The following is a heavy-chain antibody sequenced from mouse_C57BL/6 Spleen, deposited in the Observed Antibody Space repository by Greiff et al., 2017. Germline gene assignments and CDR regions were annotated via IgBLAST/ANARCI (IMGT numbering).Heavy chain of an antibody. CDR2: IDPANGNT. CDR1: GFNIKNTY. V-gene: IGHV14-3*01. CDR3: ARWDDYSYWYFDV. J-gene: IGHJ1*03. Sequence: VTLKESVAELVRPGASVKLSCTASGFNIKNTYMHWVKQRPEQGLEWIGRIDPANGNTKYAPKFQGKATITADTSSNTAYLQLSSLTSEDTAIYYCARWDDYSYWYFDVWGTGTTVTVSS. D-gene: IGHD2-4*01.